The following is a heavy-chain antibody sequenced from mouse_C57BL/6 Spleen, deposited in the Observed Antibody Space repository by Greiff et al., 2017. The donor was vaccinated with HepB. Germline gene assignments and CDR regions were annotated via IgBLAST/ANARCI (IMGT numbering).Heavy chain of an antibody. D-gene: IGHD2-5*01. Sequence: EVQLVESGGGLVQPKGSLKLSCAASGFTFNTYAMHWVRQAPGKGLEWAARIRSKSRNYATYYADSVKDRFTISRDDSQSMLYLQMNNLKTEDTARYYWMREEDYSNYSWLAYWGQGTLVTVAA. CDR3: MREEDYSNYSWLAY. CDR2: IRSKSRNYAT. V-gene: IGHV10-3*01. CDR1: GFTFNTYA. J-gene: IGHJ3*01.